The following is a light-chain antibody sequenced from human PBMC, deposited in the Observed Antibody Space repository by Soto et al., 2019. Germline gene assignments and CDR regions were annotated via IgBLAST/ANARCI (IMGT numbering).Light chain of an antibody. CDR3: QEYNRGSPWA. CDR1: QSIIRL. V-gene: IGKV1-5*01. CDR2: DAS. Sequence: QVTQSTSSLSASVGDRVTITFRVSQSIIRLLAWYQQRPGKAPKLLIYDASTLESGVPPRFSGSGSGTEFTLTISGLQRDYVASDFFQEYNRGSPWALGPGTKVDIK. J-gene: IGKJ1*01.